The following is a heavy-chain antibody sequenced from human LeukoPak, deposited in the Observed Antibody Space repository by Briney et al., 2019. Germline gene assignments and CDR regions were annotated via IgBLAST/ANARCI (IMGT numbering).Heavy chain of an antibody. CDR3: ARGLWQQLGNDAFDI. CDR2: ISGSGGST. Sequence: SGGSLRLSCAASGFTFSSYAMSWVRQAPGKGLEWVSAISGSGGSTYYADSVKGRFTISRDNSKNTLYLQMNSLRAEDTAVYYCARGLWQQLGNDAFDIWGQGTMVTVSS. CDR1: GFTFSSYA. V-gene: IGHV3-23*01. D-gene: IGHD6-13*01. J-gene: IGHJ3*02.